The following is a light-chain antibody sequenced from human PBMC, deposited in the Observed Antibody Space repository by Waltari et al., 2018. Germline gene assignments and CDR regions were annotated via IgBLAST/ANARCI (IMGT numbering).Light chain of an antibody. CDR1: QSISSY. CDR2: AAS. Sequence: DIQTTQSPSSLSASVGDRVTITCRASQSISSYLNWYQQKPRKAPKLLIYAASSLQSVVPSRFSGSGSGTDFPLTISSLQPEDFATYYCQQSYSTLFTFGPGTKVDIK. CDR3: QQSYSTLFT. V-gene: IGKV1-39*01. J-gene: IGKJ3*01.